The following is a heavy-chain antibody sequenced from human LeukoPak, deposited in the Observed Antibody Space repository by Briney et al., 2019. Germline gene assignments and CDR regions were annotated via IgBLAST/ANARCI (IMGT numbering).Heavy chain of an antibody. Sequence: SETLSLTCTVSGGSISSYYWSWIRQPPGKGLEWIGNIYYSGTIYYNPSLKSRVTISVDTSKNHFSLKLSPVTAAITAVCYWARSHCSSSNCYAGGYFQHWGQGTLVTVSS. D-gene: IGHD2-2*01. V-gene: IGHV4-39*02. CDR2: IYYSGTI. CDR1: GGSISSYY. J-gene: IGHJ1*01. CDR3: ARSHCSSSNCYAGGYFQH.